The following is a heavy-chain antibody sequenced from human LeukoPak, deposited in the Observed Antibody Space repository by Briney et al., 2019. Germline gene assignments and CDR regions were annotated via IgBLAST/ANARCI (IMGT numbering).Heavy chain of an antibody. CDR3: ARDPYSGSYGDSYYYYMDV. J-gene: IGHJ6*03. CDR2: ISSSSSYI. V-gene: IGHV3-21*01. Sequence: GGSLRLSCAASGFTFSSYSMNWVRQAPGKGLEWVSSISSSSSYIYYADSVKGRFTISRDNAKNSLYLQMNSLRAEDTAVYYCARDPYSGSYGDSYYYYMDVWGKGTTVTISS. D-gene: IGHD1-26*01. CDR1: GFTFSSYS.